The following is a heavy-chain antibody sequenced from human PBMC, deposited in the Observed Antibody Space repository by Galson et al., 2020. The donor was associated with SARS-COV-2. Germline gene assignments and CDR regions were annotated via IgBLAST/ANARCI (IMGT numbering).Heavy chain of an antibody. CDR3: ARDPREGFLEWLAYYFDF. V-gene: IGHV3-30-3*01. J-gene: IGHJ4*02. D-gene: IGHD3-3*01. CDR1: GFTFSLYG. CDR2: ISYDGSNK. Sequence: GGSLRLSCAASGFTFSLYGFHWVRQAPGKGLEWLAIISYDGSNKYYADSVKGRFTISRDNSKNTLYLQMNSLRAEDTAMYYCARDPREGFLEWLAYYFDFWGQGTLVTVSS.